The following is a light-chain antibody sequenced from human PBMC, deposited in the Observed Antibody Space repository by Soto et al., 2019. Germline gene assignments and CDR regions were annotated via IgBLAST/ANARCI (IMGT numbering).Light chain of an antibody. CDR1: QSVSSGY. CDR2: ATY. J-gene: IGKJ2*01. CDR3: QQYGPSPLYT. Sequence: VLTQSPRTLSLSPGERATLSCRAGQSVSSGYLAWYQQKPGQAPRLLIYATYTRATGIPDRFSGSGSGTDFTLTISRLQPEDFAVYYCQQYGPSPLYTFGQGTKLEIK. V-gene: IGKV3-20*01.